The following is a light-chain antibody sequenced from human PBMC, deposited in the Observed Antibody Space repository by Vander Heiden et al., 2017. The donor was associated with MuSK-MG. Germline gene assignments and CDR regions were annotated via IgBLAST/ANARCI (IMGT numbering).Light chain of an antibody. CDR3: QGWDTGSDHVV. Sequence: SYVLTQPPSVSVAPGQTATLTCGGHNLGGKSVTWYHQKPGQAPVLVLYDDGDRPSGIPERFSGSNSDNTAILTISGVEAGDESDYYCQGWDTGSDHVVFGGGTKLTVL. J-gene: IGLJ2*01. CDR2: DDG. V-gene: IGLV3-21*02. CDR1: NLGGKS.